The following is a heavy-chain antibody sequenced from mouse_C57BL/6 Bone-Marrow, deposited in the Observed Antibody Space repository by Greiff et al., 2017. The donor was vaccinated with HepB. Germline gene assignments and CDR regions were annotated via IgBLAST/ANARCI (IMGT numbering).Heavy chain of an antibody. CDR1: GYTFTSYW. CDR3: ARNHYYGSSYFDY. J-gene: IGHJ2*01. V-gene: IGHV1-64*01. Sequence: QVHVKQPGAELVKPGASVKLSCKASGYTFTSYWMHWVKQRPGQGLEWIGMIHPNSGSTNYNEKFKSKATLTVDKSSSTAYMQLSSLTSEDSAVYYCARNHYYGSSYFDYWGQGTTLTVSS. D-gene: IGHD1-1*01. CDR2: IHPNSGST.